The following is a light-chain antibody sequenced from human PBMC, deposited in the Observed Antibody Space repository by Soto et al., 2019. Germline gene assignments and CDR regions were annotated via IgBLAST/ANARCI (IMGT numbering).Light chain of an antibody. V-gene: IGKV3-20*01. Sequence: ETVLTQSPGTLSLSPGEGASLSCSTSQNIYSNYLAWYQHKPGRSPRLLIYHSSTRAAGTPDRFSGSGSGTDFALTISRLEPEDFAVYYCQQYGDPPYTFGQGTKVDIK. CDR1: QNIYSNY. J-gene: IGKJ2*01. CDR2: HSS. CDR3: QQYGDPPYT.